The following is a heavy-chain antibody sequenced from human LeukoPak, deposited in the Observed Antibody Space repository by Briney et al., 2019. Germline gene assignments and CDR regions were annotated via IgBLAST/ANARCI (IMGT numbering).Heavy chain of an antibody. J-gene: IGHJ3*02. V-gene: IGHV4-34*01. CDR3: ARHYYDSSGYLDNAFDI. CDR1: GGSISSYY. D-gene: IGHD3-22*01. CDR2: INHSGST. Sequence: SETLSLTCTVSGGSISSYYWSWIRQPPGKGLEWIGEINHSGSTNYNPSLKSRVTISVDTSKNQFSLKLSSVTAADTAVYYCARHYYDSSGYLDNAFDIWGQGTMVTVSS.